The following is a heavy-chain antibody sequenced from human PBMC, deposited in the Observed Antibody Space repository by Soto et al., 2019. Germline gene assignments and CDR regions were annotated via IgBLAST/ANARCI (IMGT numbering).Heavy chain of an antibody. D-gene: IGHD3-10*01. J-gene: IGHJ4*02. Sequence: EVQLVESGGGLVQPGGSLRLSCAASGFTFSSHWMSWVRQAPGEGLEWVANIKQDGSEKYYVDSVKSRFTISRDNAKNSLSLQMNSLRAEDTAVYYCTRGRVDFGFWGQGTLVTVSS. CDR2: IKQDGSEK. V-gene: IGHV3-7*01. CDR1: GFTFSSHW. CDR3: TRGRVDFGF.